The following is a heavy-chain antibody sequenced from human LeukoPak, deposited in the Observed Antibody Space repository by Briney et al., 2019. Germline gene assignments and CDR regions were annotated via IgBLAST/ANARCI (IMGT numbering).Heavy chain of an antibody. CDR2: MNPKSGNT. J-gene: IGHJ4*02. CDR3: TRGSSGRRDN. Sequence: ASVKVSCKASGYTFTSCDINWVRQATGQGREWMGWMNPKSGNTGYGQSFQGRITMTRDISIGTAYMELSNLTSEDTAIYYCTRGSSGRRDNWGQGTLVTVSA. V-gene: IGHV1-8*01. CDR1: GYTFTSCD. D-gene: IGHD6-19*01.